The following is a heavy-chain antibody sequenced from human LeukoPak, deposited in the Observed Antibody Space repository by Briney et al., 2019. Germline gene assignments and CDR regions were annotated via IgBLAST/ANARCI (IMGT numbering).Heavy chain of an antibody. D-gene: IGHD4-23*01. CDR1: GGSISSGDYY. CDR2: IYYSGST. Sequence: PSETLSLTCTVSGGSISSGDYYWSWIRQPPGKGLEWIGYIYYSGSTYYNPSLKSRVTISVDTSKNQFSLKLSSVTAADTAVYYCARLDYGGNYFDYWGQGTLVTVSS. V-gene: IGHV4-30-4*01. CDR3: ARLDYGGNYFDY. J-gene: IGHJ4*02.